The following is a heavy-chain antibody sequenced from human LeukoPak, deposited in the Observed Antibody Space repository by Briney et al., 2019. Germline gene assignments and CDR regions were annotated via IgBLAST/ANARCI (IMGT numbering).Heavy chain of an antibody. D-gene: IGHD3-22*01. CDR3: ARDYYDTSGEGMDV. V-gene: IGHV4-4*07. CDR1: GGSISSYY. J-gene: IGHJ6*02. CDR2: IYTSGST. Sequence: SETLSLTCTVSGGSISSYYLSWIRQPAGKGLEWIGRIYTSGSTNYNPSLKSRVTMSVDTSKNQFSLKLSSVTAADTAVYYCARDYYDTSGEGMDVRGQGTTVTVSS.